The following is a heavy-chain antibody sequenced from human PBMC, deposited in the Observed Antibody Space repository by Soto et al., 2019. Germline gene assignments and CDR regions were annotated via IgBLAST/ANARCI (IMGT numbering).Heavy chain of an antibody. J-gene: IGHJ5*02. V-gene: IGHV3-23*01. CDR3: AKDAISGDGIWPMES. Sequence: CLRLSCAASGFTFRNYAMTWARQAPGKGLEWVSSLLRSGSSAYYADSVRGRFTISSDTSANSLYLQMDNLRAEDTAIYYCAKDAISGDGIWPMESWGQGTVITVSS. CDR1: GFTFRNYA. D-gene: IGHD4-17*01. CDR2: LLRSGSSA.